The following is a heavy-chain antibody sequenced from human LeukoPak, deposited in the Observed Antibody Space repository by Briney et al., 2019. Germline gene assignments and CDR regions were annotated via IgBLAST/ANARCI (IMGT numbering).Heavy chain of an antibody. Sequence: SETLSLTCTVSGGSISSYYWSWIRQPAGKGLEWIGRIYTSGSTNYNPSLKSRVTMSVDTSRNQFSLRLNSVTAADTAVYYCAKSNGYGLIDIWGQGTMVTVSS. V-gene: IGHV4-4*07. CDR3: AKSNGYGLIDI. D-gene: IGHD3-10*01. J-gene: IGHJ3*02. CDR1: GGSISSYY. CDR2: IYTSGST.